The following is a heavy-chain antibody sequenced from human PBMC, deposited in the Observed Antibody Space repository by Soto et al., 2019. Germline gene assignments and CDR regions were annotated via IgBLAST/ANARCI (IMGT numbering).Heavy chain of an antibody. J-gene: IGHJ4*02. CDR1: GFTFTVYG. CDR3: AKGKGVGATPDGANC. V-gene: IGHV3-23*01. Sequence: EVQVLESGGGLVQPGGYLSLSCAASGFTFTVYGMNWVRQAPGKGLEWVSGVRSDGDTTYNAESVKGRFTVSRDTSKNAVYLQMNSLRVEDTAVYYCAKGKGVGATPDGANCWGQGTLVTVSP. D-gene: IGHD1-26*01. CDR2: VRSDGDTT.